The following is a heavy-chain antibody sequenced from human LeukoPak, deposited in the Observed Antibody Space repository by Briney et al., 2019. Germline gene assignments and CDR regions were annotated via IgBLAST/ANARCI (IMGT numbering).Heavy chain of an antibody. Sequence: GGSLRLSCAASGFTFSSYSMNWVRQAPGKGLEWVSSISSSSSYIYYADSVKGRFTISRDNAKNSLYLQMNSLRAEDTAVYYCARENVETATYFDYCGQGTLVTVSS. CDR2: ISSSSSYI. CDR3: ARENVETATYFDY. D-gene: IGHD5-18*01. CDR1: GFTFSSYS. J-gene: IGHJ4*02. V-gene: IGHV3-21*01.